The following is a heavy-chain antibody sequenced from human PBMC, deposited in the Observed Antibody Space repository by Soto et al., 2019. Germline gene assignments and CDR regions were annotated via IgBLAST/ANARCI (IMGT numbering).Heavy chain of an antibody. Sequence: SETLSLTCAVYGGSFSGYYWSWIRQPPGKGLEWIGEISHSGSSTYNPSLKSRVTISVDTSKNQFSLKLSSVTAADTAVYYCARGSPFCTSTSCYDQFDYWGQGTLVTVSS. CDR3: ARGSPFCTSTSCYDQFDY. J-gene: IGHJ4*02. D-gene: IGHD2-2*01. CDR2: ISHSGSS. CDR1: GGSFSGYY. V-gene: IGHV4-34*01.